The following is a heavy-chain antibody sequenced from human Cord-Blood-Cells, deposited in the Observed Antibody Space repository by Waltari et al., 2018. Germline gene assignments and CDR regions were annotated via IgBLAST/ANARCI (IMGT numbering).Heavy chain of an antibody. D-gene: IGHD3-10*01. CDR1: GYTFTSYA. CDR2: INAGNGNT. Sequence: QVQLVQSGAEVKKPGASVKVSCKASGYTFTSYAMHWVRQASGQRLEWMGWINAGNGNTKYSQKFQGRVTITRDTSASTAYMELSSLRSEDTAVYYCARGPVRGGSFDYWGQGTLVTVSS. V-gene: IGHV1-3*01. CDR3: ARGPVRGGSFDY. J-gene: IGHJ4*02.